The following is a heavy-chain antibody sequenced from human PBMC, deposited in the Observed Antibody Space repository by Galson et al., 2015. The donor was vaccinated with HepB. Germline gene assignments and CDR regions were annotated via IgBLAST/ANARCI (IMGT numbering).Heavy chain of an antibody. Sequence: SVKVSCKASGGTFSSYTISWVRQAPGQGLEWMGRIIPILGIANYAQKFQGRVTITADKSTSTAYMELSSLRSEDTAVYYCARDREDYAWVDYYYYGMDVWGQGTTVTVSS. V-gene: IGHV1-69*04. J-gene: IGHJ6*02. CDR1: GGTFSSYT. CDR3: ARDREDYAWVDYYYYGMDV. D-gene: IGHD4-17*01. CDR2: IIPILGIA.